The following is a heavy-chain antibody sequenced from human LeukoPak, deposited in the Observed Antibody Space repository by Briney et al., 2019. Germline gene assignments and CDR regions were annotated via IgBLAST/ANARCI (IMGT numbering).Heavy chain of an antibody. CDR3: ASDSYDSGGYYQVTDS. CDR1: GFSFSRYA. CDR2: ISYDGNNI. V-gene: IGHV3-30*04. J-gene: IGHJ4*02. Sequence: PGRSLRLSCAASGFSFSRYAMHWLRQPPGKGLEWVAVISYDGNNIYYADSVKGRFTISRDNSKNTLYLQMNSLRTENTAVYYCASDSYDSGGYYQVTDSWGQGTLVTVSS. D-gene: IGHD3-22*01.